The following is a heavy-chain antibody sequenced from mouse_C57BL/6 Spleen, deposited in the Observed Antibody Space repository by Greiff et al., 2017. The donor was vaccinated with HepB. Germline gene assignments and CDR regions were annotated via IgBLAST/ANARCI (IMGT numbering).Heavy chain of an antibody. CDR2: IWSGGST. D-gene: IGHD2-3*01. Sequence: VQLQQSGPGLVQPSQSLSITCTVSGFSLTRYGVHWVRQSPGKGLEWLGVIWSGGSTDYNAAFISRLSISKDNSKSQVFFKMNSLQADDTAIYYCARIHRYDGYSAMDYWGQGTSVTVSS. V-gene: IGHV2-2*01. CDR3: ARIHRYDGYSAMDY. J-gene: IGHJ4*01. CDR1: GFSLTRYG.